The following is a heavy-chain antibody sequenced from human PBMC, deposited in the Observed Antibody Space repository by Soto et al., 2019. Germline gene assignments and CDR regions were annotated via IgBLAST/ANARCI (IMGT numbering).Heavy chain of an antibody. Sequence: GASVKVSCKASGGTFSSYAISWVRQAPGQGLEWMGGIIPIFGTANYAQKFQGRVTITADKSTSTAYMELSSLRSEDTAVYYCAIYDPGIAVAGWFDPLGHGTLVPVS. V-gene: IGHV1-69*06. CDR1: GGTFSSYA. CDR3: AIYDPGIAVAGWFDP. CDR2: IIPIFGTA. D-gene: IGHD6-19*01. J-gene: IGHJ5*02.